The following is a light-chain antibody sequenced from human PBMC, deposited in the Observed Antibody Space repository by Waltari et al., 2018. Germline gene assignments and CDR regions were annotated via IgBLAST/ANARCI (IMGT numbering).Light chain of an antibody. CDR1: QSVLYSSNNKNY. V-gene: IGKV4-1*01. Sequence: DIVMTQSPDSLAVSLDERATINCKSSQSVLYSSNNKNYLAWYQQKPGQPPKLPIYWASTRESGVPDRFSGSGSGTDFTLTISSLQAEDVAVYYCQQYYSTPLTFGGGTKVEIK. CDR3: QQYYSTPLT. CDR2: WAS. J-gene: IGKJ4*01.